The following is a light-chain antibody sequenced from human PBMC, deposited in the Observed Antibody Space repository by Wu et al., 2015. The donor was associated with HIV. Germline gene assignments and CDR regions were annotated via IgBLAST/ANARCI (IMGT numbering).Light chain of an antibody. CDR1: QDIATY. Sequence: IQLTQSPSSLSASIGDRVTITCRASQDIATYLAWYQQIPGKAPRVLIYDASTLQTGVSSRFSGSGSGAEFTLSISGLQREDFAVHYCQQLNSFPLTFGHGTRLEIK. J-gene: IGKJ5*01. V-gene: IGKV1-9*01. CDR2: DAS. CDR3: QQLNSFPLT.